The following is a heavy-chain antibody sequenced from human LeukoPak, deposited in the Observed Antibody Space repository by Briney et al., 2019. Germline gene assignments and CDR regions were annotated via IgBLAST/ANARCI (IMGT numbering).Heavy chain of an antibody. Sequence: GGSLRLSCVASGFTFSSRDWMTWVRQAPGKGLEWVANIKQDGSEKNYVDSVKGRFTIPRDNARNTLYLQMNSLRAEDTGVYYCAREGWAVARKVDYWGRGTLVTVSS. CDR3: AREGWAVARKVDY. D-gene: IGHD6-19*01. CDR2: IKQDGSEK. V-gene: IGHV3-7*01. CDR1: GFTFSSRDW. J-gene: IGHJ4*02.